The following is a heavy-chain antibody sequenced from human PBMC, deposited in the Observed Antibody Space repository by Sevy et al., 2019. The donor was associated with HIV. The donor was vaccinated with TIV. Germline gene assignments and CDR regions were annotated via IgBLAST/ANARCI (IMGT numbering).Heavy chain of an antibody. J-gene: IGHJ6*03. Sequence: GGSLRLSCEASGFTFGDYYMSWIRQAPGKGLEWISYIDRSGSDLYYADSVKGRFTISRDNGKKSLYLQMRSLRTDDTAVYHCARDLGGVTNQCFYYYMDVWGKGTTVTVSS. CDR2: IDRSGSDL. CDR1: GFTFGDYY. CDR3: ARDLGGVTNQCFYYYMDV. D-gene: IGHD3-16*01. V-gene: IGHV3-11*04.